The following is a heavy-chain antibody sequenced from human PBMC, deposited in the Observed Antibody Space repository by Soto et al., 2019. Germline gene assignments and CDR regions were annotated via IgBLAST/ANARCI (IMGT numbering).Heavy chain of an antibody. V-gene: IGHV3-15*07. Sequence: EVQLVESGGGLVQPGGSLRLSCAASGFTFSDAWMNWVRHAPGKGLELVGRIKSKTDGGTTDYGAPVKGRFTISRDDSKSMLYLQMNSLKTEDTAVYYCTPWSHYYGMDVWGQGSTVTVSS. CDR3: TPWSHYYGMDV. CDR2: IKSKTDGGTT. J-gene: IGHJ6*02. CDR1: GFTFSDAW. D-gene: IGHD1-1*01.